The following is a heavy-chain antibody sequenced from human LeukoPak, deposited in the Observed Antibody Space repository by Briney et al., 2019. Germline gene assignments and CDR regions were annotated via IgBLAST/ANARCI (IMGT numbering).Heavy chain of an antibody. V-gene: IGHV3-15*01. CDR3: TTISRTRGRDPLYYYYGMDV. CDR1: GFTFSNAW. CDR2: IKSKTDGGTT. Sequence: GGSLRLSCAASGFTFSNAWMSWVRQAPGKGLEWVGRIKSKTDGGTTDNAAPVKGRFSISRDDSKNTLYLQMNSLKTEDTAVYYCTTISRTRGRDPLYYYYGMDVWGQGTTVTVSS. J-gene: IGHJ6*02. D-gene: IGHD2-2*01.